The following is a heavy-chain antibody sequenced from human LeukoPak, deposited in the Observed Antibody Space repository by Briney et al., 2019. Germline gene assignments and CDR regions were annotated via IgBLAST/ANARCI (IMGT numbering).Heavy chain of an antibody. CDR3: ARDRFYGGAVAPIDY. J-gene: IGHJ4*02. Sequence: PSETLSLTCTVSGGSISSYYWSWIRQPPGKGLEWIGYIYYSGSTYYNPSLKSRVTISVDTSKNQFSLKLSSVTAADTAVYYCARDRFYGGAVAPIDYWGQGTLVIVSS. D-gene: IGHD4/OR15-4a*01. CDR1: GGSISSYY. CDR2: IYYSGST. V-gene: IGHV4-59*12.